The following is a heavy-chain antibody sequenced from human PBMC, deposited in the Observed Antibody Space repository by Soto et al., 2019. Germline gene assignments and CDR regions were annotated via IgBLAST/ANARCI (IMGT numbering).Heavy chain of an antibody. CDR1: GFTFSSYA. D-gene: IGHD3-3*01. CDR3: AKDLRSFDFWMLFDF. V-gene: IGHV3-30-3*02. CDR2: ISYDGGNK. Sequence: QVQLVESGGGVVQPGRSLRLSCAASGFTFSSYAMHWVRQAPGKGLEWVAVISYDGGNKYYADSVKGRFTISRDNSKNTLYLQMHRLRAEDTAVYYCAKDLRSFDFWMLFDFWGQGTLVTVSS. J-gene: IGHJ5*01.